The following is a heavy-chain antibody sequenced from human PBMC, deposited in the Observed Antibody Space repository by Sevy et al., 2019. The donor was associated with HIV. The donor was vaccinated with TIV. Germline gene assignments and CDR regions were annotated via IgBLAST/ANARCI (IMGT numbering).Heavy chain of an antibody. CDR1: EFTFSSYS. CDR2: ISGGGTYI. D-gene: IGHD4-17*01. Sequence: GGSLRLSCATSEFTFSSYSMNWVRQAPVNGLEWVSSISGGGTYIYYADSVKGRFTISRDNAKNSLSLQMNSLRAEDTAVYYCARGTHDYGDYDRDAFDIWGQGTMVTVSS. J-gene: IGHJ3*02. V-gene: IGHV3-21*01. CDR3: ARGTHDYGDYDRDAFDI.